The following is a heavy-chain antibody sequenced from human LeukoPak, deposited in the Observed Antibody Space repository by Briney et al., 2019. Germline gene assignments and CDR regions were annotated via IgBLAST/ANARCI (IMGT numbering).Heavy chain of an antibody. V-gene: IGHV3-64*01. CDR3: ARVGSVNAFDI. Sequence: GGSLRLSCAASGFTFSSYWMSWVRRAPGKGLEYVSAISSNGGSTYYANSVKGRFTISRDNSKNTLYLQMGSLRAEDMAVYYCARVGSVNAFDIWGQGTMVTVSS. J-gene: IGHJ3*02. D-gene: IGHD3-10*01. CDR2: ISSNGGST. CDR1: GFTFSSYW.